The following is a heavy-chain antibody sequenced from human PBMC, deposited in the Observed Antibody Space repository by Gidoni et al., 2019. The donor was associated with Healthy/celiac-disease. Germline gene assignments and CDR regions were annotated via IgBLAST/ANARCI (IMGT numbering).Heavy chain of an antibody. CDR2: IIPIFGTA. J-gene: IGHJ6*02. CDR1: GGTFSSYA. V-gene: IGHV1-69*01. D-gene: IGHD3-3*01. Sequence: QVQLVQSGAEVKKPGSSVKVSCKASGGTFSSYAISWVRQAPGQGLAWMGGIIPIFGTANNAQKFQGRVTITADESTSTAYMELSSLRSEDTAVYYCASPRSHLNPGYYDFWSGYYTQRYYYYYYGMDVWGQGTTVTVSS. CDR3: ASPRSHLNPGYYDFWSGYYTQRYYYYYYGMDV.